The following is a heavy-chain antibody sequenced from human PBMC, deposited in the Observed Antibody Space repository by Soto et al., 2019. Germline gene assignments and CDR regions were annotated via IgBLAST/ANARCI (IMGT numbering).Heavy chain of an antibody. CDR2: IYYSGST. J-gene: IGHJ4*02. Sequence: SETLSLTCTVSGGSISSSGYYWGWNRQPPGKGLEWIGSIYYSGSTYYNPSLKSRVTISVETSKNQFSLKLSSVTAADTAVFYCARQSGTYYFQFDYWGQGTLVTVSS. V-gene: IGHV4-39*01. CDR1: GGSISSSGYY. D-gene: IGHD1-26*01. CDR3: ARQSGTYYFQFDY.